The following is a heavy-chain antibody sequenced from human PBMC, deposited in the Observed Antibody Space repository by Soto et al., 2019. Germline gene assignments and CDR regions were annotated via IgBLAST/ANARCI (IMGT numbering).Heavy chain of an antibody. V-gene: IGHV1-69*01. J-gene: IGHJ6*02. CDR1: GGTFSSYA. CDR2: IIPIFGTA. Sequence: QVQLVQSGAEVKKPGSSVKVSCKASGGTFSSYAISWVRQAPGQGLEWMGGIIPIFGTANCAQKFQGRVTITADESTSTAYMELSSLRSEDTAVYYCARDIYCSGGSCYSTLYYYYGMDVWGQGTTVTVSS. D-gene: IGHD2-15*01. CDR3: ARDIYCSGGSCYSTLYYYYGMDV.